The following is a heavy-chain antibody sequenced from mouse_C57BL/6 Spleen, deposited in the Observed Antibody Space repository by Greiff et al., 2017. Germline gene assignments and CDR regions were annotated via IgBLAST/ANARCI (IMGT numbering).Heavy chain of an antibody. J-gene: IGHJ4*01. CDR2: IYPRSGNT. CDR1: GYTFTSYG. D-gene: IGHD1-1*01. CDR3: AREGSSESYAMDY. Sequence: VQLQQSGAELARPGASVKLSCKASGYTFTSYGISWVKQRTGQGLEWIGEIYPRSGNTYYNEKLKGKATPTADKSSSTAYMELRSLTSEDSAVYFCAREGSSESYAMDYWGQGTSVTVSS. V-gene: IGHV1-81*01.